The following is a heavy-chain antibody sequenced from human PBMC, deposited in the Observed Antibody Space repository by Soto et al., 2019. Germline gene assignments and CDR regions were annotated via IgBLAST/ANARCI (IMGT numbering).Heavy chain of an antibody. Sequence: QVQLVQSGAEVKKPGASVKVSCKASGYSFSSLGMHWVRQAPGQRLEWMGWIHGGNGNTKYSQKYQGRVTMTRDTSANTAYMELGSLTSEDTAVYYCMNSYCGSMSCLGNYWGQGSLVTVPS. V-gene: IGHV1-3*01. CDR1: GYSFSSLG. CDR2: IHGGNGNT. CDR3: MNSYCGSMSCLGNY. D-gene: IGHD2-2*01. J-gene: IGHJ4*02.